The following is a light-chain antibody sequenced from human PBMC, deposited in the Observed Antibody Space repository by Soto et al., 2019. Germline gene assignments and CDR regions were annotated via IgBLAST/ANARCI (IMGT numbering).Light chain of an antibody. CDR2: GAS. CDR1: QSVSSY. Sequence: EIVLTQSPATLSLSPGERATLSCRASQSVSSYLAWYQQHPGQAPRLLIYGASSRATGIPDRFSGSGSGTDFSLTIRRLEPDDFAVYYCQKYGNFWTFGQGTKVEIK. V-gene: IGKV3-20*01. CDR3: QKYGNFWT. J-gene: IGKJ1*01.